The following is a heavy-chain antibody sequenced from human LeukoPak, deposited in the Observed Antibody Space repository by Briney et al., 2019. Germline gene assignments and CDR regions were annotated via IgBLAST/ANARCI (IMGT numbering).Heavy chain of an antibody. V-gene: IGHV1-46*01. CDR1: GYTFTSYY. CDR2: INPSGGST. D-gene: IGHD3-22*01. Sequence: AASVKVSCKASGYTFTSYYMHWVRQAPGQGLEWMGIINPSGGSTSYAQKFQGRVTMTRDMSTSTVYMELSSLRSEDTAVYYCASPRYYDSSGYYFDYWGQGTLVTVSS. CDR3: ASPRYYDSSGYYFDY. J-gene: IGHJ4*02.